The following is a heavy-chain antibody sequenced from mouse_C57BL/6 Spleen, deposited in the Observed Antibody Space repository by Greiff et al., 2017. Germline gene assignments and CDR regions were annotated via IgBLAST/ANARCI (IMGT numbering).Heavy chain of an antibody. J-gene: IGHJ2*01. CDR2: ISYDGSN. Sequence: DVKLQESGPGLVKPSQSLSLTCSVTGYSITSGYYWNWIRQFPGNKLEWMGYISYDGSNNYNPSLKNRISITRDTSKNQFFLKLNSVTTEDTATYYCASGQGYFDYWGQGTTLTVSS. CDR3: ASGQGYFDY. CDR1: GYSITSGYY. D-gene: IGHD3-2*02. V-gene: IGHV3-6*01.